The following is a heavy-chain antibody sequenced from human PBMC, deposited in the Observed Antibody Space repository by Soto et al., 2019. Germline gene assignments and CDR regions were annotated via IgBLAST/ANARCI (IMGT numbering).Heavy chain of an antibody. CDR1: GGSISSYY. CDR3: ARRYGDCFDF. CDR2: IYYSGST. Sequence: SETLSLTCTVSGGSISSYYWSWIRQPPGKGLEWIGYIYYSGSTNYNPSLKSRVTISVDASKNQFSLKLSSVTAAATAVYYCARRYGDCFDFWGQGTLVTVSS. J-gene: IGHJ4*02. D-gene: IGHD4-17*01. V-gene: IGHV4-59*08.